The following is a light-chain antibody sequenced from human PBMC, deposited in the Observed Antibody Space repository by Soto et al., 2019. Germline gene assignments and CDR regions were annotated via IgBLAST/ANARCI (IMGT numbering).Light chain of an antibody. CDR1: QDITNY. J-gene: IGKJ4*01. V-gene: IGKV1-33*01. CDR2: DAS. CDR3: QHYENLPLT. Sequence: DIQMTQSPSSLSASVGDRVTITCQASQDITNYLNWYQLKPGKAPKLLIYDASSLETGVPSRFSGSGSGTDFTFTITSLQPEDIATYYCQHYENLPLTFGGGTKVEIK.